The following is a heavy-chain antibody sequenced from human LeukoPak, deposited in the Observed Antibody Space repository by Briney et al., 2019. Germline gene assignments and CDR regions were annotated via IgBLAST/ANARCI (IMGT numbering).Heavy chain of an antibody. CDR1: RFNFSDYT. V-gene: IGHV3-7*01. J-gene: IGHJ4*02. D-gene: IGHD5-12*01. Sequence: PGGSLRLSCTASRFNFSDYTLQWVRQAPGKGLEWVANTKPDGSEKYYVDSVRGRFTISRDNAKSLLFLQMSNLRAEDTAIYYCATDGYNSARDSWGQGTLVTVSS. CDR2: TKPDGSEK. CDR3: ATDGYNSARDS.